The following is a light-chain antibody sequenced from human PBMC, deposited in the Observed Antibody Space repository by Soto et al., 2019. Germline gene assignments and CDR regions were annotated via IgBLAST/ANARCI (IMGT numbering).Light chain of an antibody. Sequence: ERGMTQSPATLSVSPGVSVTLSCRASQLFSSNLAWYQRRPGQAPRLLIYDASSRATGIPDRFSGGGSETDFTLTISRLEPEDFAVYYCQQFSSYPLTFGGGSKVDI. CDR2: DAS. V-gene: IGKV3-20*01. CDR1: QLFSSN. J-gene: IGKJ4*01. CDR3: QQFSSYPLT.